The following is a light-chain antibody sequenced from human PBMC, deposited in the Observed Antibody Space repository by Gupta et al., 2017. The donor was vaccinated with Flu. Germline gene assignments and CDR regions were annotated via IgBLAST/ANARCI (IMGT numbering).Light chain of an antibody. CDR2: EVT. Sequence: QSALTQPASVSGSPGQSITISCTGTSSDVGRYNSVSWYQQHPGKAPKLIIYEVTNRPSGVSDRFSGSKSGNTASLTISGLQAEDEADYYCGSDTSTTVRVFGTGTKVTVL. J-gene: IGLJ1*01. CDR1: SSDVGRYNS. V-gene: IGLV2-14*01. CDR3: GSDTSTTVRV.